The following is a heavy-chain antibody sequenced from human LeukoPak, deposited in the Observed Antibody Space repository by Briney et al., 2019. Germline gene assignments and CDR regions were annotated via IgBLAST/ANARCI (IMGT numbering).Heavy chain of an antibody. CDR3: ARGGEQEPFDI. Sequence: SQTLSLTCTVSSGSIDNGGYYWSWIRQPAGKGLEYIGRIYISGSTNYNPSLKSRITISLDMSKNQFSLKLTSVTAADTAVYYCARGGEQEPFDIWGQGTMVTVSS. V-gene: IGHV4-61*02. CDR2: IYISGST. J-gene: IGHJ3*02. D-gene: IGHD1-26*01. CDR1: SGSIDNGGYY.